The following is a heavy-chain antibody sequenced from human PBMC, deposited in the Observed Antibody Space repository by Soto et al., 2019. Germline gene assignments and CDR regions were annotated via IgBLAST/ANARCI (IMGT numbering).Heavy chain of an antibody. V-gene: IGHV1-69*02. CDR1: GGTFSSYT. J-gene: IGHJ4*02. CDR2: IIPILGIA. D-gene: IGHD2-2*01. Sequence: GASVKVSCKASGGTFSSYTISWVRQAPGQGLEWMGRIIPILGIANYAQKFQGRVTITADKSTSTAYMELSSLRSEDTAVYYCASSSYCSSTSCYAYSSSWEYFDYWGQGTLVTVSS. CDR3: ASSSYCSSTSCYAYSSSWEYFDY.